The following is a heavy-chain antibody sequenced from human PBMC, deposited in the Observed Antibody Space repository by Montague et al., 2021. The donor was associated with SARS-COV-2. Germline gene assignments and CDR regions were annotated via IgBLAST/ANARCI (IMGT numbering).Heavy chain of an antibody. D-gene: IGHD2-15*01. V-gene: IGHV4-4*02. J-gene: IGHJ5*02. CDR3: AREGLVVRGWFDP. CDR2: IYHSGST. Sequence: SETLSLTCAVSGGSISSSNWWSWVRQPPGKVLEWIGEIYHSGSTNYNPSLKSRVTISVDKSKNQFSLKLSSVTAADTAVYYCAREGLVVRGWFDPWGQGTLVTVSS. CDR1: GGSISSSNW.